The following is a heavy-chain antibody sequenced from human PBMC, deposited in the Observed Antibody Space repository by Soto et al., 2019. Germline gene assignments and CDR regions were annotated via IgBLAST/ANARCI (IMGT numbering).Heavy chain of an antibody. V-gene: IGHV2-70*11. D-gene: IGHD6-13*01. CDR1: GFSLSTSGMC. CDR3: ARITAHESAAALLGTYYYYGMDV. Sequence: SGPTLVNPTQTLTLTCTFSGFSLSTSGMCVSWIRQPPGKALEWLARIDWDDDKYYSTSLKTRLTISKDTSKNQVVLTMTNMDPVDTATYYCARITAHESAAALLGTYYYYGMDVWGQGTTVTVS. J-gene: IGHJ6*02. CDR2: IDWDDDK.